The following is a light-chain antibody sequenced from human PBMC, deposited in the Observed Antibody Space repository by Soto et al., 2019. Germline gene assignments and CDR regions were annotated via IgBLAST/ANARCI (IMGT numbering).Light chain of an antibody. J-gene: IGKJ4*01. CDR2: AAS. CDR1: QGIKND. V-gene: IGKV1-6*01. CDR3: LQDYNYPFT. Sequence: AIQMTQSPSSLSASVGDRVTITCRASQGIKNDLGWYQQKPGKAPKLLISAASSLESGVPSRFSGSGSGTDFTLTITSLQPEDFATYYCLQDYNYPFTFGGGTRVEGK.